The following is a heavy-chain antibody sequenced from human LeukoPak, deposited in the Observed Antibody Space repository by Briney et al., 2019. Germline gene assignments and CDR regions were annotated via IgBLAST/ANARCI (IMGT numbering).Heavy chain of an antibody. CDR3: ARDLANWDFDY. CDR2: IHYSGST. Sequence: SETLSLTCTVSGGSISSNYWSWIRQPPGKELEWIGCIHYSGSTNYNPSLKSRVTISVDTSKNQFSLKLSSVTAADTAVYYCARDLANWDFDYWGQGTLVTVSS. J-gene: IGHJ4*02. D-gene: IGHD7-27*01. V-gene: IGHV4-59*12. CDR1: GGSISSNY.